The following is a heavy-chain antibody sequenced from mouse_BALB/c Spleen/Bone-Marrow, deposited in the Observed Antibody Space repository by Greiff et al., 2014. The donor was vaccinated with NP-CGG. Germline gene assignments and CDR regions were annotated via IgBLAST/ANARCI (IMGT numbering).Heavy chain of an antibody. CDR2: INPYNGGT. V-gene: IGHV1-26*01. CDR3: ARWDYYGYAMDY. D-gene: IGHD1-1*01. CDR1: GYSFTGYT. Sequence: VQLQQSGPELVKPGASMKISCKASGYSFTGYTMNWVKQSHGKNLEWIGLINPYNGGTSYNQKSMGKATLAVDKSSSTAYMELLSLTSEDSAVYYCARWDYYGYAMDYWGQGTSVTVSS. J-gene: IGHJ4*01.